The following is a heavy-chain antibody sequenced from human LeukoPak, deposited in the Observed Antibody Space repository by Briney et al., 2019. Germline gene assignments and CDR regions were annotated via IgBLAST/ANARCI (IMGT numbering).Heavy chain of an antibody. J-gene: IGHJ5*02. D-gene: IGHD3-3*01. CDR2: MNPNSGNT. CDR3: ARSSVLRFLEWTLPRWFDP. V-gene: IGHV1-8*01. CDR1: GYTFTSYD. Sequence: ASVTVSCKASGYTFTSYDINWVRQATGQGLEWMGWMNPNSGNTGYAQKFQGRVTMTRNTSISTAYMELSSLRSEDTAVYYCARSSVLRFLEWTLPRWFDPWGQGTLVTVSS.